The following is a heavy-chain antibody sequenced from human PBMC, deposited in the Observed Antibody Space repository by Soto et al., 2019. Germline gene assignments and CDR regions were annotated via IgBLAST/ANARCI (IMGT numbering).Heavy chain of an antibody. D-gene: IGHD5-12*01. V-gene: IGHV2-5*02. CDR2: IYWDDDK. CDR1: GFSLTTTGMG. Sequence: QITLKESGPPLVRPSQTLTLTCAFSGFSLTTTGMGVAWIRQPPGKALEWLALIYWDDDKRYNPSLKNRLTVSKDTATHRVVLTITNIIPEDTGTYFRAHAGVYDLLSFARWGPGTLVTVSS. CDR3: AHAGVYDLLSFAR. J-gene: IGHJ4*02.